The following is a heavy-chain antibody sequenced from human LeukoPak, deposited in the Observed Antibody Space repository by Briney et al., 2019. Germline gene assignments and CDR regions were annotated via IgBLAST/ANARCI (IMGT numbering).Heavy chain of an antibody. J-gene: IGHJ4*02. D-gene: IGHD2-21*02. CDR2: INPNSGGT. CDR3: AREFRVVMTAFLDY. Sequence: ASVKVSCKASGYTFTGYYMHWVRQAPGQGLEWMGWINPNSGGTNYAQKFQGRVTMTRDTSISTAHMELTSLRSDDTAVYFCAREFRVVMTAFLDYWGQGTLVIVSS. V-gene: IGHV1-2*02. CDR1: GYTFTGYY.